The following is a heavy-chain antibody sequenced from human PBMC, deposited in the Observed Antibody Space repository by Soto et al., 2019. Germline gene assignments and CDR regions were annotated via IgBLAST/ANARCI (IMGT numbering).Heavy chain of an antibody. CDR3: ARAPKPHCISTSCYAEFDY. CDR1: GGSISSYY. CDR2: IYYSGST. V-gene: IGHV4-30-4*01. Sequence: SETLSLTCTVSGGSISSYYWSWIRQPPGKGLEWIGYIYYSGSTYYNPSLKSRVTISVDTSKNQFSLKLSSVTAADTAVYYCARAPKPHCISTSCYAEFDYWGQGTLVTVSS. J-gene: IGHJ4*02. D-gene: IGHD2-2*01.